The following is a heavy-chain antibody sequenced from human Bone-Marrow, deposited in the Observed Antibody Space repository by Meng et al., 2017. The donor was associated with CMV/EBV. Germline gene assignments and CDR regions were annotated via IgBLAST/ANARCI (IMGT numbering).Heavy chain of an antibody. J-gene: IGHJ4*02. CDR1: GFTFSHYW. V-gene: IGHV3-74*01. CDR2: MDSDRSTI. CDR3: VRDVGTSGSDSYFDS. Sequence: SGFTFSHYWLHWVPQAPGKGLVWVSRMDSDRSTIDYADFVKVRFTISRDNGKKTLFMQMNSLRAEDTTVYYCVRDVGTSGSDSYFDSWGQGTLVTVSS. D-gene: IGHD5-12*01.